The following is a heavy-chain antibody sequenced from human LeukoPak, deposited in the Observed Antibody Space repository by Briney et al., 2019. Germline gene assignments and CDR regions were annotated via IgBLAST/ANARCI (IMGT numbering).Heavy chain of an antibody. J-gene: IGHJ4*02. CDR2: MNPITGVT. CDR1: GYTFTGYY. D-gene: IGHD6-19*01. V-gene: IGHV1-2*02. CDR3: ARAMFFNSSGYYPYFEF. Sequence: GASVKVSCKSSGYTFTGYYMHWVRLAPGQGLVWMGCMNPITGVTNYAQKFQGRVTMTGDTSISTAYMGLSGLTSDDTATYYWARAMFFNSSGYYPYFEFWGQGTLVTVSS.